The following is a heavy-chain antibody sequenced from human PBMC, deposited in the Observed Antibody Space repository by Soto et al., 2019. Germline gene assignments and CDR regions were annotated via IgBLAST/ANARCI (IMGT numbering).Heavy chain of an antibody. Sequence: GGSLRLSCQASGFNFDNYGMHWVRQAPGKGLEWVAVITYDGSNKYYADSVRGRFTISRDNSKNTLSLHLNTLKPEDTAVYHCAKDRVGGTFYTPLGFWGQGTLVTVSS. V-gene: IGHV3-30*18. D-gene: IGHD1-7*01. CDR1: GFNFDNYG. CDR2: ITYDGSNK. CDR3: AKDRVGGTFYTPLGF. J-gene: IGHJ4*02.